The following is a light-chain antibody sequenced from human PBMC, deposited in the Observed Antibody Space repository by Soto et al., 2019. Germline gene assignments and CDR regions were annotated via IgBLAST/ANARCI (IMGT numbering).Light chain of an antibody. CDR3: LQHYNYPYT. CDR1: QGIRSL. J-gene: IGKJ2*01. CDR2: AAS. Sequence: DIQMTQSPSSLSASVGDRVTITCRTSQGIRSLLSWYQQKPGQAPKRLIYAASSLQSGVPSRFSGSGSGTEFTLTISSLHPEDFVTYYCLQHYNYPYTFGQGTKLEIK. V-gene: IGKV1-17*01.